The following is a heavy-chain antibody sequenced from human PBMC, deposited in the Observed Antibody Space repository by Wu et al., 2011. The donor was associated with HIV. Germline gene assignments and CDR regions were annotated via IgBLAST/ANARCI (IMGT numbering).Heavy chain of an antibody. V-gene: IGHV1-69*14. D-gene: IGHD2-2*01. Sequence: QVQLVQSGAEVKKAGSSVKVSCKASGNTFSGYAVSWVRQAPGQGLEWMGGILPMFGTTNYAQKFQGRVTITADKSATTVYMELRSLRSEDTAVYYCAGSGVSAEYYFYYMDVWGEGTTVTVSS. CDR3: AGSGVSAEYYFYYMDV. J-gene: IGHJ6*03. CDR1: GNTFSGYA. CDR2: ILPMFGTT.